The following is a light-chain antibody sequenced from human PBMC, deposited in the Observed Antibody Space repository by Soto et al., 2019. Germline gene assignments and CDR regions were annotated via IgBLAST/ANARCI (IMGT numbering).Light chain of an antibody. V-gene: IGKV3-20*01. CDR3: QQYGSSPPCT. CDR1: QSVSSSY. CDR2: GAS. J-gene: IGKJ1*01. Sequence: EIVLTQSPGTLSLSPGERATLSCRASQSVSSSYLAWYQQKPGQAPRPLIYGASSRATGIPDRFGGSGSGTDFTLTISRLEPEDFAVYYCQQYGSSPPCTFGQGTKVDIK.